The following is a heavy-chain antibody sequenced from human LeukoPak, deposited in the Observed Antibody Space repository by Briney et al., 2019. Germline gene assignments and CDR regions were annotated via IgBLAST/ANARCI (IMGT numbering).Heavy chain of an antibody. D-gene: IGHD6-13*01. J-gene: IGHJ4*02. V-gene: IGHV3-7*01. CDR3: ARSAAGLDY. CDR1: GFTFSSYW. Sequence: GGSLRLSCAASGFTFSSYWMNWVRQAPGKGLEWVANIKQDGSEKFYVDSVKGRFTISRDNAKNSLYLQMNSLRVEDTAIYYCARSAAGLDYWGQGTLVTVSS. CDR2: IKQDGSEK.